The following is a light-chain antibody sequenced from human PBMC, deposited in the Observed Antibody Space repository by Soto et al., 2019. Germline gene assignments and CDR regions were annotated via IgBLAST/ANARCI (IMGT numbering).Light chain of an antibody. J-gene: IGLJ1*01. CDR2: DVS. CDR3: CSYAGSYSYV. Sequence: QSVLTQRRSVSGSPGQSVTISCTGTSIDVGGYNYVSWYQQHPGKAPKLMIYDVSKRPSGVPDRFSGSKSGNTASLTISGLQAEDEADYYCCSYAGSYSYVFGIGTKVTVL. V-gene: IGLV2-11*01. CDR1: SIDVGGYNY.